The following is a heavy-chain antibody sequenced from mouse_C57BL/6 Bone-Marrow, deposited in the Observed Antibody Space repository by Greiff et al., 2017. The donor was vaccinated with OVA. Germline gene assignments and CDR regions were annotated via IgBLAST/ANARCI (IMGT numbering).Heavy chain of an antibody. CDR2: IHPNSGST. D-gene: IGHD2-5*01. CDR1: GYTFTSYW. J-gene: IGHJ3*01. CDR3: AAPYYSNYVWFAY. V-gene: IGHV1-64*01. Sequence: QVQLQQPGAELVKPGASVKLSCKASGYTFTSYWMHWVKQRPGPGLEWIGMIHPNSGSTNYNEKFKSKATLTVDKSSSTAYMQLSSLTSEDSAVYYCAAPYYSNYVWFAYWGQGTLVTVSA.